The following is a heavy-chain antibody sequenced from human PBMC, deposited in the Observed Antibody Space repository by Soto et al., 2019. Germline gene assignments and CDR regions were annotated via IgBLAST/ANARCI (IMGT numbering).Heavy chain of an antibody. CDR1: GFTFSSYW. D-gene: IGHD6-19*01. CDR3: ARSPLYPPHRQWPEGPLPF. Sequence: PGGSLRLSCAASGFTFSSYWMSWVRQAPGKGLEWVANIKQDGSEKYYVDSVKGRFTISRDNAKNSLYLQMNSLRAEDTAVYYCARSPLYPPHRQWPEGPLPFWGQGTLVTVSS. CDR2: IKQDGSEK. J-gene: IGHJ4*02. V-gene: IGHV3-7*05.